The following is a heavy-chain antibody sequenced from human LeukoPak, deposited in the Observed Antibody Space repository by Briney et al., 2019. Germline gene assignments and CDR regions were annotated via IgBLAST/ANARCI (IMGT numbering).Heavy chain of an antibody. J-gene: IGHJ3*02. CDR2: IYSGGST. CDR1: GDSINGYY. Sequence: KASETLSLTCTVSGDSINGYYWSWIRQPPGKGLERIGFIYSGGSTNYNPSLKSRVTISVDTSKNQFALRVNSVTAADTAVYYCARASITRVAFDIWGQGTMVTVSS. V-gene: IGHV4-59*12. D-gene: IGHD3-10*01. CDR3: ARASITRVAFDI.